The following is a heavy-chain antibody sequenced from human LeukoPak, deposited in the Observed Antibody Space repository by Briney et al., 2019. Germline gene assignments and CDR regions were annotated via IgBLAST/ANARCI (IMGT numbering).Heavy chain of an antibody. D-gene: IGHD6-19*01. CDR3: ARHQWLYDL. Sequence: ASVKVSCKASGGTFSSYAISWVRQAPGQGLEWMGRISAYNGNTNYAQKLQGRVTMTTDTSTNTAYMELRSLGSDDTAVYYCARHQWLYDLWGQGTLVTVSS. J-gene: IGHJ4*02. V-gene: IGHV1-18*01. CDR1: GGTFSSYA. CDR2: ISAYNGNT.